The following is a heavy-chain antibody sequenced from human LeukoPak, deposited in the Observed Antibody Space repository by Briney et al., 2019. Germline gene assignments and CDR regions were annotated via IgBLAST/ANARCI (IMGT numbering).Heavy chain of an antibody. V-gene: IGHV4-39*07. J-gene: IGHJ5*02. CDR3: ARGTERASWFDP. D-gene: IGHD1-1*01. CDR1: GGSISTSSYY. Sequence: SETLSLTCTVSGGSISTSSYYWGWIRQPPGKGLEWIGNIHNSESTYYNPSLKSRVTMSVDTSKNQFSLKLSSVTAADTAVYYCARGTERASWFDPWGQGTLVTVSS. CDR2: IHNSEST.